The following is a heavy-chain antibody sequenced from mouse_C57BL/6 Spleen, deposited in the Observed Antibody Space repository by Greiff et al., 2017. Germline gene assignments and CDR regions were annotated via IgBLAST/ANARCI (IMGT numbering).Heavy chain of an antibody. J-gene: IGHJ4*01. V-gene: IGHV1-19*01. CDR1: GYTFTDYY. CDR3: ARDYYAMDY. Sequence: VQLQQSGPVLVKPGASVKMSCKASGYTFTDYYMNWVKQSHGKSLEWIGVINPYNGGTSYNQKFKGKATLTVDKSSSTAYMELNSLTSEDSAVYYCARDYYAMDYGGKGTSVTVSS. CDR2: INPYNGGT.